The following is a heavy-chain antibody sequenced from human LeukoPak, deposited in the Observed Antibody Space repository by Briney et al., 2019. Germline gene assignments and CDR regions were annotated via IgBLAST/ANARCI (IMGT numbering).Heavy chain of an antibody. CDR1: GYTFTSYG. V-gene: IGHV1-18*01. CDR2: ISAYNGNT. J-gene: IGHJ3*02. CDR3: AHHSSGYSKDAFDI. Sequence: ASVKVSCKASGYTFTSYGISWVRQAPGQGLEWMGWISAYNGNTNYAQKPQGRVTMTTDTSTSTAYMELRSLRSDDTAVYYCAHHSSGYSKDAFDIWGQGTMVTVSS. D-gene: IGHD3-22*01.